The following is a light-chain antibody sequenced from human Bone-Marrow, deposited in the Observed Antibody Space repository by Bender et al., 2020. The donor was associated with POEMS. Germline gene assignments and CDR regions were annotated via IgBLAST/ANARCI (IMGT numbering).Light chain of an antibody. CDR1: SSNIGAGYD. V-gene: IGLV1-40*01. Sequence: QSALTQPPSASGSPGQSVTISCTGSSSNIGAGYDVHWYQQLPGTAPKLLIYDNNNRPSGVPDRFSGSKSGTSASLAITGLQAEDEADFYCQSYDSSLSVYVFGTGTKVTVL. J-gene: IGLJ1*01. CDR3: QSYDSSLSVYV. CDR2: DNN.